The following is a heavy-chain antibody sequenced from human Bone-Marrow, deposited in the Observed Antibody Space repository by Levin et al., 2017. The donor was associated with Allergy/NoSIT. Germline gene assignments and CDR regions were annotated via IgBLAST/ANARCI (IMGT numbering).Heavy chain of an antibody. D-gene: IGHD5-12*01. Sequence: LSLTCAASGFTFGSYDMHWVRQAPGKGLQWVAFIAFDGSDKSYADSVVGRFTISRANSKNTLYLQLNSLRSEDTAIYYCARAYESYSFDYWGQGTLVTVSS. CDR1: GFTFGSYD. CDR2: IAFDGSDK. J-gene: IGHJ4*02. CDR3: ARAYESYSFDY. V-gene: IGHV3-30-3*01.